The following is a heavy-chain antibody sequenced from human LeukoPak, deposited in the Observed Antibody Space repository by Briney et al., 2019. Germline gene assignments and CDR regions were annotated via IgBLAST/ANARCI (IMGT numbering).Heavy chain of an antibody. D-gene: IGHD4-17*01. CDR3: TAQVKYGDYVDY. CDR2: IKSKTDGGTT. V-gene: IGHV3-15*01. Sequence: TGGSLRLSCAASGFTFSNAWMSWVRQAPGKGLEWVGRIKSKTDGGTTDYAAPGKGRFTITRDDSKNTLYLQMNSLKTEDTAVYYCTAQVKYGDYVDYWGQGTLVTVSS. CDR1: GFTFSNAW. J-gene: IGHJ4*02.